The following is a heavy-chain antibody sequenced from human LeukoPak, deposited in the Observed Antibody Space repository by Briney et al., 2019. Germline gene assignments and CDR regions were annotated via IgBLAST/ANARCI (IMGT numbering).Heavy chain of an antibody. CDR2: ISYDGSNK. CDR1: GFTFSSYG. J-gene: IGHJ5*02. Sequence: GRSLRLSCAASGFTFSSYGMHWVRQAPGKGLEWVAVISYDGSNKYYADSVKGRFTISRDNSKNTLYLQMNSLRAEDTAVYYCAKGGRRDGYKVLSWFDPWGQGTLVTVSS. CDR3: AKGGRRDGYKVLSWFDP. V-gene: IGHV3-30*18. D-gene: IGHD5-24*01.